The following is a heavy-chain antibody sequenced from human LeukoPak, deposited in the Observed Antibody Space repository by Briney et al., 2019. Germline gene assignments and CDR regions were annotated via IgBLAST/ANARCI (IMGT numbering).Heavy chain of an antibody. J-gene: IGHJ4*02. V-gene: IGHV3-20*04. CDR1: GFSFDDYG. D-gene: IGHD6-19*01. CDR3: ARDPSGITVAGYFDY. Sequence: GGALRLCCAASGFSFDDYGMSWVPQAPGKGLGWVSGINWNGGSTGYADSVKGRLTISRDNAQNSLYLQMNSLRAEDTALYYCARDPSGITVAGYFDYWGQGNLVTVSS. CDR2: INWNGGST.